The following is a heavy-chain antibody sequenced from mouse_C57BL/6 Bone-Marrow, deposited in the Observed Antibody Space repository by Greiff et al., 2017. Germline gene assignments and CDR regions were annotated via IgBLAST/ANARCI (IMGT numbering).Heavy chain of an antibody. CDR2: IYPRDGST. D-gene: IGHD1-1*01. CDR1: GYTFTDHT. J-gene: IGHJ2*01. Sequence: VQLQQSDAELVKPGASVKISCKVSGYTFTDHTIHWMKQRPEQGLEWIGYIYPRDGSTKYNEKFKGKATLTADKSSSTAYMQLNSLTSEDSAVXFCVITTVVAPYYFDDWGQGTTLTVSS. CDR3: VITTVVAPYYFDD. V-gene: IGHV1-78*01.